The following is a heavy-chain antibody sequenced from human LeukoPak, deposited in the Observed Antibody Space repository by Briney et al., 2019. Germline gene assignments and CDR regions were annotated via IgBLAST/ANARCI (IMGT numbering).Heavy chain of an antibody. J-gene: IGHJ6*03. D-gene: IGHD3-3*01. V-gene: IGHV1-69*13. CDR3: ARASDFWSGYYVPDYYYYYMDV. Sequence: SVKVSCKASGGTFNSYAISWVRQAPGQGLEWMGGIIPIFGTANYAQKFQGRVTITADESTSTAYMELSSLRSEDTAVYYCARASDFWSGYYVPDYYYYYMDVWGKGTTVTVSS. CDR2: IIPIFGTA. CDR1: GGTFNSYA.